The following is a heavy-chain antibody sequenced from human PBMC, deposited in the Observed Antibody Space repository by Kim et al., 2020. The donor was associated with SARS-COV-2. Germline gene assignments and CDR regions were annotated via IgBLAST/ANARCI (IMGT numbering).Heavy chain of an antibody. CDR1: GFTFSNYA. Sequence: GSLRLSCAASGFTFSNYAMHWVRQAPGKGLEWVAVISYDGSNKYYADSVKGRFTISRDNSKNTLYLQMNSLRAEDTAVYYCASTTDDCSSSSCYEGYWG. J-gene: IGHJ4*01. CDR2: ISYDGSNK. V-gene: IGHV3-30*04. CDR3: ASTTDDCSSSSCYEGY. D-gene: IGHD2-2*01.